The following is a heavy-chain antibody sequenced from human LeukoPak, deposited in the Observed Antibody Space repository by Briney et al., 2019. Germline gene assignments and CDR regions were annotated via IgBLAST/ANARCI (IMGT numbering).Heavy chain of an antibody. CDR2: MYSGGKT. D-gene: IGHD2-21*01. CDR3: ARGRPYFDY. Sequence: GGSLRLSCAASGFTLSSNYMSWVRQARGKGVEGVSVMYSGGKTEYPDSVKGRCTISRDSSKKTPYLQMNSLRAEDTAVYYCARGRPYFDYWGQGTLVTVSS. V-gene: IGHV3-53*01. CDR1: GFTLSSNY. J-gene: IGHJ4*02.